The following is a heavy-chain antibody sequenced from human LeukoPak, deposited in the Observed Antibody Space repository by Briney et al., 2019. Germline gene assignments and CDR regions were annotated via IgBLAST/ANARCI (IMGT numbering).Heavy chain of an antibody. CDR2: ISGSGGST. CDR1: GFTFGDYA. CDR3: AKKMTTVTTDWFDP. V-gene: IGHV3-23*01. D-gene: IGHD4-17*01. J-gene: IGHJ5*02. Sequence: PGGSLRLSCTTSGFTFGDYAMSWVRQAPGKGLEWVSAISGSGGSTYYADSVKGRFTISRDNSKNTLYLQMNSLRAEGTAVYYCAKKMTTVTTDWFDPWGQGTLVTVSS.